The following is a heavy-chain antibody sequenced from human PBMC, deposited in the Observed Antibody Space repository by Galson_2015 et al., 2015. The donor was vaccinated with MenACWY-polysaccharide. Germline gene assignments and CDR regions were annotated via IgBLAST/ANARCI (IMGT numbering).Heavy chain of an antibody. D-gene: IGHD6-19*01. V-gene: IGHV4-59*01. CDR1: GGSISSYY. CDR2: INYSGST. J-gene: IGHJ2*01. Sequence: ETLSLTCTVSGGSISSYYWNWIRQPPGKGLEWVGYINYSGSTNHNPSIKSRVTMSVDTSKNQFSLNLTSVTDADTAVYYCARAIAVAGQRRDFDLWGRGTLVTVSS. CDR3: ARAIAVAGQRRDFDL.